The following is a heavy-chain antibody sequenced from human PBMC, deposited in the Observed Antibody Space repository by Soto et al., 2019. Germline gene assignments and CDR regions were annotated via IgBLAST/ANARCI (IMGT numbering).Heavy chain of an antibody. Sequence: QVQLVQSGAEVKKPGSSVKVSCKASGGTFSSYAISWVRQAPGQGLEWMGGIIPIFGTANYAQKFQGRVTITADESTCTAYMELSSLRSEDTAVYYCARPRGYCSSTSCYFFYWGQGTLVTVSS. J-gene: IGHJ4*02. V-gene: IGHV1-69*01. CDR3: ARPRGYCSSTSCYFFY. D-gene: IGHD2-2*01. CDR1: GGTFSSYA. CDR2: IIPIFGTA.